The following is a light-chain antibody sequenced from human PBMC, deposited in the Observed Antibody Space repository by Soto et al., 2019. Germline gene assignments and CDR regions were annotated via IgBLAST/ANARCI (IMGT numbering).Light chain of an antibody. J-gene: IGKJ2*01. V-gene: IGKV3D-15*01. CDR3: QQYNRWPPYT. CDR1: QSVRSN. Sequence: EIVMTQSPATLSVSPGERATLSCRASQSVRSNLAWHQQRPGQAPRLLIYGASARATGVPARFSGGGSGTEFTLTISSLQSEDFAVYYCQQYNRWPPYTFGQGTKVDIK. CDR2: GAS.